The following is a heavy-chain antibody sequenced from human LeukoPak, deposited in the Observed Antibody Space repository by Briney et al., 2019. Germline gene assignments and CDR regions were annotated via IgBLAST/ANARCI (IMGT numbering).Heavy chain of an antibody. CDR3: AREDCSGGSCYTDGWFDP. CDR2: INAGNGNT. CDR1: GYTFTSYA. Sequence: ASVKVSCKASGYTFTSYAMHWVRQAPGQRREWMGWINAGNGNTKYSQKFQGRVTITRDTSASTAYMELSSLRSEDTAVYYCAREDCSGGSCYTDGWFDPWGQGTLVTVSS. V-gene: IGHV1-3*01. J-gene: IGHJ5*02. D-gene: IGHD2-15*01.